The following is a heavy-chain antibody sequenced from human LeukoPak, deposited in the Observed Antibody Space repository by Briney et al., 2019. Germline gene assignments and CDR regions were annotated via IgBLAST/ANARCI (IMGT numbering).Heavy chain of an antibody. CDR2: ISNDGSSQ. D-gene: IGHD3-22*01. CDR3: ARPPYYYDSSGYLDY. J-gene: IGHJ4*02. V-gene: IGHV3-74*01. Sequence: QPGGSLRLSCAASGFTFNNHWMHWVRQVPGKGLVWVSRISNDGSSQAYADSVKGRFTISRDNAKNTLYLQMNSLRAEDTAVYYCARPPYYYDSSGYLDYWGQGTPVTVSS. CDR1: GFTFNNHW.